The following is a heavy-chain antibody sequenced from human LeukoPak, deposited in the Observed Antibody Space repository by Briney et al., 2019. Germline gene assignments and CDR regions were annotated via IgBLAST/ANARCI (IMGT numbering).Heavy chain of an antibody. V-gene: IGHV4-61*02. Sequence: SETLSLTCTVSGGSISSGNYYWVWIRQTAGKGLEWIGRMYTSGSTNYNPSLKSRVIISVDTSKNQFSLKLSSVTAADTAVYYCARGRVPAANRKYYYYYMDVWGKGTTVTISS. D-gene: IGHD2-2*01. CDR2: MYTSGST. CDR3: ARGRVPAANRKYYYYYMDV. CDR1: GGSISSGNYY. J-gene: IGHJ6*03.